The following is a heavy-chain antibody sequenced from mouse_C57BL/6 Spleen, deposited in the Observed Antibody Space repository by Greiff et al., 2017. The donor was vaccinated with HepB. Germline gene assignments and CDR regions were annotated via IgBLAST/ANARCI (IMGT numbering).Heavy chain of an antibody. CDR3: ARSDYYGSSYC. Sequence: VQLQQPGAELVRPGSSVKLSCKASGYTFTSYWMHWVKQRPIQGLEWIGNIDPSDSETHYNQKFKDKATLTVDKSSSTAYMQLSSLTSEDSAVYYCARSDYYGSSYCWGQGTTLTVSS. D-gene: IGHD1-1*01. J-gene: IGHJ2*01. V-gene: IGHV1-52*01. CDR1: GYTFTSYW. CDR2: IDPSDSET.